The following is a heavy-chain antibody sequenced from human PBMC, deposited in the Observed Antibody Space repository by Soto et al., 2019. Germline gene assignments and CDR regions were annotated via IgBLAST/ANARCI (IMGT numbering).Heavy chain of an antibody. Sequence: QVQLQESGPGLVKPSGTLSLTCAVSSASISSSIWWTWVRQPPSKGLEWIGDVFHSGATNYNPSLRSRVTISVDKANNLFSLTLNSVTAADTAVYYCARGDNDYGWLDLWGQGTLITVSS. V-gene: IGHV4-4*02. CDR3: ARGDNDYGWLDL. D-gene: IGHD4-17*01. J-gene: IGHJ5*02. CDR1: SASISSSIW. CDR2: VFHSGAT.